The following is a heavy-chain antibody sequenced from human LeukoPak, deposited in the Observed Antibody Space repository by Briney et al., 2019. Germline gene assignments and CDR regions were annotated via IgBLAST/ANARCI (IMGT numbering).Heavy chain of an antibody. CDR3: SRGDSSGYYYSYYYGMDV. Sequence: SVKVSCKASGGTFSSYAISWVRQAPGQGLEWMGGIIPMFGTVKYAQKFQGRVTITADESTGTAYMELSSLRSEDTAVYYCSRGDSSGYYYSYYYGMDVWGQGTTVTVSS. V-gene: IGHV1-69*01. J-gene: IGHJ6*02. CDR1: GGTFSSYA. CDR2: IIPMFGTV. D-gene: IGHD3-22*01.